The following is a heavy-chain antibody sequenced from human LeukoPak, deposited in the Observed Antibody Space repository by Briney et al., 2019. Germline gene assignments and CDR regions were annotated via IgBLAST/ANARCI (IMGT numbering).Heavy chain of an antibody. J-gene: IGHJ4*02. Sequence: ASVKVSCKASGYTFTNYAMHWVRPAPGLRLEWMGWINGGNGNTKYSQKFQGRVTITRDTSASTAYMELSSLRSEDTAVYYCARTVGYAHTDYWGQGTLVTVSS. D-gene: IGHD1-1*01. V-gene: IGHV1-3*01. CDR1: GYTFTNYA. CDR3: ARTVGYAHTDY. CDR2: INGGNGNT.